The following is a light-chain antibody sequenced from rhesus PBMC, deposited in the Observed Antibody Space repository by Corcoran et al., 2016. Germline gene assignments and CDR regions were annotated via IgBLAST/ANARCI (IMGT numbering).Light chain of an antibody. V-gene: IGKV1-22*01. Sequence: DIQMTQSPSSLSASVGDTVTITCRASQGISSRLAWYQQKPGKAPKLLIYNASSLQIGVPSRFSGIGSGTDFTLTISSLQSEDFATYYCQQYSSSPLTFGGGTKVELK. CDR3: QQYSSSPLT. CDR1: QGISSR. CDR2: NAS. J-gene: IGKJ4*01.